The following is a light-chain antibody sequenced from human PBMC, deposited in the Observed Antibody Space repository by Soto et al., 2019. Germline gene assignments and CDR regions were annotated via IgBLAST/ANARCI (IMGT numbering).Light chain of an antibody. Sequence: DIQMTQSPSSLSASLGDRVTITCRASQGIIDYLAWYQQKPGKAPTLLIYAASTFQSGVQSRFSGSVAGKIIHITISIPESEDVATYCCQKSNSAPRTFGQGTKVEIK. CDR2: AAS. CDR3: QKSNSAPRT. V-gene: IGKV1-27*01. CDR1: QGIIDY. J-gene: IGKJ1*01.